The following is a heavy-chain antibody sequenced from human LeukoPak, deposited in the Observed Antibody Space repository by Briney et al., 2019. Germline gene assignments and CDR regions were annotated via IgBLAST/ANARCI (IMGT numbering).Heavy chain of an antibody. Sequence: PGRSLSLSCAVSGFTFSNAWMSWVRQAPGKGLEWVGRIKSKTDGGTTDYAAPVKGRFTISRDDSKNTLYLQMNSLKTEDTAVYYCAAEYYYDSSGYHKPTIDYWGQGTLVTVSS. CDR1: GFTFSNAW. V-gene: IGHV3-15*01. D-gene: IGHD3-22*01. J-gene: IGHJ4*02. CDR2: IKSKTDGGTT. CDR3: AAEYYYDSSGYHKPTIDY.